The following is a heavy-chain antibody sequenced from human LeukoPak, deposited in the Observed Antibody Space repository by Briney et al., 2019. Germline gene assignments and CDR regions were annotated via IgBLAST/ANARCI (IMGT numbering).Heavy chain of an antibody. Sequence: SVXVSCKASGYTFTSYGISWVRQAPGQGLEWMGWISAYNGNTNYAQKLQGRVTMTTDTSTSTAYMELRSLRSDDTAVYYCARGIYDYVWGSYRPDSYWGQGTLVTVSS. V-gene: IGHV1-18*01. CDR3: ARGIYDYVWGSYRPDSY. CDR1: GYTFTSYG. CDR2: ISAYNGNT. D-gene: IGHD3-16*02. J-gene: IGHJ4*02.